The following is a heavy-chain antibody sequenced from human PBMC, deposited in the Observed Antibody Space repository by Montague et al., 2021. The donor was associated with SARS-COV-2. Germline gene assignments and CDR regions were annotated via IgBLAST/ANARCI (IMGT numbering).Heavy chain of an antibody. V-gene: IGHV4-59*01. Sequence: SETLSLTCTVSGDSISTSYWAWIWQPPGPGLERIGYVYYCGRSSYNSYLTIRVTISVDTYKNQVSLNLRSVTAADTAVYFCVRANRREPDTPHLYYYKGRDHWGQGTTVTVSS. CDR3: VRANRREPDTPHLYYYKGRDH. D-gene: IGHD1-14*01. CDR1: GDSISTSY. J-gene: IGHJ6*02. CDR2: VYYCGRS.